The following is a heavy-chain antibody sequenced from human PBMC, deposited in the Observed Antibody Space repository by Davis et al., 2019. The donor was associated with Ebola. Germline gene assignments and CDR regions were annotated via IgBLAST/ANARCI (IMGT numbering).Heavy chain of an antibody. CDR3: ARGKWFDP. J-gene: IGHJ5*02. Sequence: SVKVSCKTCGGTFTNYAVNWVRQAPGQGLEWMGRIIPVVDTKDYAQKFQGRVTLTADKATNTAYMELSGLRFDDTAVYYCARGKWFDPWGQGTLVSVSS. CDR2: IIPVVDTK. CDR1: GGTFTNYA. V-gene: IGHV1-69*04.